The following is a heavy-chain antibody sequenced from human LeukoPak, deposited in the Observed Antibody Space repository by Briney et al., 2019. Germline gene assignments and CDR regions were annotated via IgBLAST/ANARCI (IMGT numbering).Heavy chain of an antibody. J-gene: IGHJ4*02. V-gene: IGHV3-48*01. CDR1: GFTFSNYG. CDR3: ARDYYDSSGDY. CDR2: ISSGSSTI. D-gene: IGHD3-22*01. Sequence: EGSLRLSCAASGFTFSNYGMNWVRQAPGKGLECVSYISSGSSTIYYADSVKGRFTISRDNAENLLYLQMNSLRAEDTAVYYCARDYYDSSGDYWGQGTLVTVSS.